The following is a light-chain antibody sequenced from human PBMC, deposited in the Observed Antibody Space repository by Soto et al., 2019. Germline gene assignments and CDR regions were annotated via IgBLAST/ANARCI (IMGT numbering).Light chain of an antibody. CDR2: SAS. J-gene: IGKJ5*01. CDR1: QSVSRN. Sequence: DIVMTQSPATLSVSPGERATLSCKASQSVSRNLAWYQQKPGQAPRLLIYSASTRATGIPARFSGSGSGTDFPLTISSLQSEDFAVYYCQQYNNWPPPITFGQGTRLEIK. V-gene: IGKV3-15*01. CDR3: QQYNNWPPPIT.